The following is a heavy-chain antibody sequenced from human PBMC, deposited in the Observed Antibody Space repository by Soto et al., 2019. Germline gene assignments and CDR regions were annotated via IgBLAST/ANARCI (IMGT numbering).Heavy chain of an antibody. CDR2: INPSGGIT. J-gene: IGHJ6*02. CDR3: ASSPAFSSSWYGIPPDPSHGMDV. D-gene: IGHD6-13*01. V-gene: IGHV1-46*01. Sequence: QMQLVQSGAEVKRPGASVRVSCKSSGYTFTSFYIHWVRQAPGQGLEWMGIINPSGGITNFAQRFQGSVTMTRDMSTKPHYMEMSSLKSDDTAVYYCASSPAFSSSWYGIPPDPSHGMDVWGQGTTVTVS. CDR1: GYTFTSFY.